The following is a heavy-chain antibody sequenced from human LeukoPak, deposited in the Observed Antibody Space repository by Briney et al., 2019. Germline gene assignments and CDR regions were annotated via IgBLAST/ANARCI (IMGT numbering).Heavy chain of an antibody. Sequence: ASVKVSCKASGYSFTSFGISWVRQAPGQGLEWMGWISTSKGNTIYAQKFQDRVIMTRDTSTSTAYMELRRLRSDDTAVYYCARYKQYVFDVWGQGTRVTVSP. J-gene: IGHJ3*01. D-gene: IGHD6-19*01. CDR1: GYSFTSFG. CDR3: ARYKQYVFDV. CDR2: ISTSKGNT. V-gene: IGHV1-18*01.